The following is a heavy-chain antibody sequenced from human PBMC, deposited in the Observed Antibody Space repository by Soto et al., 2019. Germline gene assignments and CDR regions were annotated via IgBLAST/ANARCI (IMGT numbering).Heavy chain of an antibody. D-gene: IGHD4-4*01. CDR2: IKPDESEK. J-gene: IGHJ5*02. CDR3: VRGGSNYAS. Sequence: EVQLVESGGGLVQPGGSLILSCTASGFTFSDSWMTWVRQAPGKGLEWVARIKPDESEKKYAESVKGRFSISRDNAKNSMYLQMDSMRGEDTTVYYCVRGGSNYASWGQGTLVTVSS. V-gene: IGHV3-7*01. CDR1: GFTFSDSW.